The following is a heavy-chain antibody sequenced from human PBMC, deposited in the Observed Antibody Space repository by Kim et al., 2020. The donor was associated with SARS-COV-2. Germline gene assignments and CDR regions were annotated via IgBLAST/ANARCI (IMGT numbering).Heavy chain of an antibody. J-gene: IGHJ4*02. CDR3: AINALGSPYYFDY. D-gene: IGHD1-26*01. V-gene: IGHV3-9*01. Sequence: GYADAAKGRFTISRDNPKNSLYLQMNSLRAEDTALYYCAINALGSPYYFDYWGQGTLVTVSS.